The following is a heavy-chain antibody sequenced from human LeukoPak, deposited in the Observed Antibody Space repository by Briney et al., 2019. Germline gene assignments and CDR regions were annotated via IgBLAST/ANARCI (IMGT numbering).Heavy chain of an antibody. CDR1: GFTFKNYA. V-gene: IGHV3-23*01. Sequence: SGGSLRLSCAASGFTFKNYAMSWVRQAPGKGLEWVSAIGDAGDTKYADSVKGRFTIFRDTSRNTLYLQMNSLRAEDTAVYYCAKERRGYSYGFYGDVWGQGTTVTVSS. CDR2: IGDAGDT. J-gene: IGHJ6*02. CDR3: AKERRGYSYGFYGDV. D-gene: IGHD5-18*01.